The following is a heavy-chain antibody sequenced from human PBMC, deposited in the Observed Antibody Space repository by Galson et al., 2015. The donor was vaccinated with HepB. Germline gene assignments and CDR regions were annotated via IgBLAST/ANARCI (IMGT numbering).Heavy chain of an antibody. V-gene: IGHV3-23*01. J-gene: IGHJ6*02. CDR3: AKAVALYCYYGFDV. CDR1: GFSFSRYA. Sequence: SLRLSCATSGFSFSRYAMSWVRQAPGKGLEWVSAITGSGGSTYYADSVKGRFTISRDNSKNTMHLQVNRLRAEDTAVYYCAKAVALYCYYGFDVWGQGTTVTGSS. CDR2: ITGSGGST.